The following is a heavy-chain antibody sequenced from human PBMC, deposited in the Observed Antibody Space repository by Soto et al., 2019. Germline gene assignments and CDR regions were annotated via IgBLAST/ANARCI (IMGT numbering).Heavy chain of an antibody. J-gene: IGHJ2*01. D-gene: IGHD4-17*01. CDR2: IHYSGST. CDR3: ARQRYGDYASLYLDL. CDR1: GDSISSGSYY. Sequence: SETLSLTCTVSGDSISSGSYYWGWIRQTPGKGLEWIASIHYSGSTYDNPSLKSRVTISVDTSKNQFFLKVSSVTAADTAVYYCARQRYGDYASLYLDLWGRGTLVT. V-gene: IGHV4-39*01.